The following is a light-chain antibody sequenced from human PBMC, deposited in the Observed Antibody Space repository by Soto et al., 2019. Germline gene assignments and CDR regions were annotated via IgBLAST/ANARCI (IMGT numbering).Light chain of an antibody. Sequence: DIQMTQSPSSLSASVGDRVTITCRASQTISSWLAWYQQKPGKAPRLLIYKASNLENGVPSRFSASGFGTEFTLTIMSLQPDDFATYYCLQYNTYSTWTFGPGTKVDIK. CDR3: LQYNTYSTWT. J-gene: IGKJ1*01. CDR2: KAS. V-gene: IGKV1-5*03. CDR1: QTISSW.